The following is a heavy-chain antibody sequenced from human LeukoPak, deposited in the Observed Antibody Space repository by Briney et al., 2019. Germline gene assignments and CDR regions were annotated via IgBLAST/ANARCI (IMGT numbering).Heavy chain of an antibody. J-gene: IGHJ4*02. D-gene: IGHD6-13*01. CDR2: IIPILGIA. V-gene: IGHV1-69*04. CDR3: ARGQLHSTSWYDY. Sequence: ASVKVSCKASGYTFTSYGISWVRQAPGQGLEWMGRIIPILGIANYAQKFQGRVTITADKSTSTAYMELSSLRSEDTAVYYCARGQLHSTSWYDYWGQGTLVTVSS. CDR1: GYTFTSYG.